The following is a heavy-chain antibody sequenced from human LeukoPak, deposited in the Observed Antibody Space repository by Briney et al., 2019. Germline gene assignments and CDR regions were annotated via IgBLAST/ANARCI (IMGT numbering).Heavy chain of an antibody. D-gene: IGHD6-13*01. CDR1: GYTFTIYG. Sequence: GASVKVSCKASGYTFTIYGISWVRQAPGQGLEWMGWISAYNGNTNYAQKLQGRVTMTTDTSTSTAYMELRSLRSDDTAVYYCAREYSSSWYPRLGSYYFDYWGQGTLVTVSS. CDR3: AREYSSSWYPRLGSYYFDY. J-gene: IGHJ4*02. V-gene: IGHV1-18*01. CDR2: ISAYNGNT.